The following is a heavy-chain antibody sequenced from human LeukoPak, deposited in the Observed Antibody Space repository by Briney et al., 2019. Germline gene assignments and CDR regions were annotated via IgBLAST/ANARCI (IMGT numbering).Heavy chain of an antibody. D-gene: IGHD4-23*01. CDR2: ISSSGSTI. CDR1: GFTFSSYA. CDR3: ARDSSGGNYYYYYYGMDV. J-gene: IGHJ6*02. V-gene: IGHV3-48*03. Sequence: GGSLRLSCAASGFTFSSYAMSWVRQAPGKGVEWVSYISSSGSTIYYADSVKGRFTMSRDNAKNSLYLQMNSLRAEDTAVSYCARDSSGGNYYYYYYGMDVWGQGTTVTVSS.